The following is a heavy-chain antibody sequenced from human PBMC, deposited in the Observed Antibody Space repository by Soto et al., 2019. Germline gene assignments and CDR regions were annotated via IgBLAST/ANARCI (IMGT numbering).Heavy chain of an antibody. J-gene: IGHJ4*02. CDR3: ASAPITVVTPYYFDY. V-gene: IGHV3-30*03. D-gene: IGHD2-21*02. Sequence: GSLRLSCAASGFTFSSYGMHWVRQAPGKGLEWVAVISYDGSNKYYADSVKGRFTISRDNSKNTLYLQMNSLRVEDTAVYYCASAPITVVTPYYFDYWGQGTLVTVSS. CDR2: ISYDGSNK. CDR1: GFTFSSYG.